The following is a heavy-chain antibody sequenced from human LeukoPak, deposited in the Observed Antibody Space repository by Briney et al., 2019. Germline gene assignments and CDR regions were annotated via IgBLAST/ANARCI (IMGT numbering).Heavy chain of an antibody. D-gene: IGHD3-16*02. CDR1: GFTFSSYS. J-gene: IGHJ4*02. Sequence: GGSLRLSCAASGFTFSSYSMNWVRQAPGKGLEWVSSISSSSSYIYYADSVKGRFTISRDNAKNSLYLQMNSLRAEDTAVYYCARSVWGSYPSVYWGQGTLVTVSS. CDR3: ARSVWGSYPSVY. CDR2: ISSSSSYI. V-gene: IGHV3-21*01.